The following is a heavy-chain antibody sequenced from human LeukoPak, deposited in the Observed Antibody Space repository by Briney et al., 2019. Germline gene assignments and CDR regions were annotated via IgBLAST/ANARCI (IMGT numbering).Heavy chain of an antibody. V-gene: IGHV4-59*01. CDR2: ISYSGST. Sequence: SETLSLTCTVSGDSISSYYWSWIRQPPGKGLEWIGYISYSGSTNYNPSLRSRVTISVDTSKNQFSLKLTSVTAADTAVYYCAREYSYGSFFDYWGQGTLVLVSS. CDR1: GDSISSYY. CDR3: AREYSYGSFFDY. J-gene: IGHJ4*02. D-gene: IGHD5-18*01.